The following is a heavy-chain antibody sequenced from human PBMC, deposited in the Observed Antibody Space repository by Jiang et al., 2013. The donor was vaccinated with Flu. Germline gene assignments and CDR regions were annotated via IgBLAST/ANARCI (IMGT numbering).Heavy chain of an antibody. D-gene: IGHD3-9*01. V-gene: IGHV4-59*01. Sequence: SGGSISSYYWSWIRQPPGKGLEWIGYIYYSGSTNYNPSLKSRVTISVDTSKNQFSLKLSSVTAADTAVYYCARGYLSAFDIWGQGTMVTVSS. CDR3: ARGYLSAFDI. CDR2: IYYSGST. J-gene: IGHJ3*02. CDR1: GGSISSYY.